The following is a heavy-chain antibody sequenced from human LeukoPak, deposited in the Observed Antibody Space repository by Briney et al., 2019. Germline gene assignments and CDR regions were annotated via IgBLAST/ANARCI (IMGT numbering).Heavy chain of an antibody. J-gene: IGHJ6*03. CDR2: ISSSSSYI. D-gene: IGHD5-18*01. CDR1: GFTFSSYS. Sequence: PGGSLRLSCAASGFTFSSYSMNWVRQAPGKGLEWVSSISSSSSYIYYADSVKGRFTISRDNAKNSLYLQMNSLRAEDTAVYYCARDGGYSYGEGYYYYMDVWGKGTAVAVSS. CDR3: ARDGGYSYGEGYYYYMDV. V-gene: IGHV3-21*01.